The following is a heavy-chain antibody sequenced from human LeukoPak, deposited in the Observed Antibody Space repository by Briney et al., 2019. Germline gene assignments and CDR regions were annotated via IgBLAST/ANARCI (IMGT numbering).Heavy chain of an antibody. Sequence: PGGSLRLSCAASGFTFSNYWMHWVRQVPGKGLVWVSRINPDGSGTDYADSVKGRFTISRDNPKKSLYLQMNSLRAEDTAVYYCARDTSPLSNGDSDYWGQGTLVTVSP. V-gene: IGHV3-74*01. CDR2: INPDGSGT. D-gene: IGHD2-8*01. J-gene: IGHJ4*02. CDR1: GFTFSNYW. CDR3: ARDTSPLSNGDSDY.